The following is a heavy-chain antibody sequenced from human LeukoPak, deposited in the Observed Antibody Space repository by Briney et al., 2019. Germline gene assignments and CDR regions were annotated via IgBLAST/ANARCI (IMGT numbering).Heavy chain of an antibody. CDR1: GGTFSSYA. Sequence: ASVKVSCKASGGTFSSYAISWVRQAPGQGLEWMGGIIPIFGTANYAQKFQGRVTITADESTSTAYMELSSLRSEDTAVYYCARGGYSSGPLDYWGQGTLVTVSS. CDR2: IIPIFGTA. D-gene: IGHD6-19*01. CDR3: ARGGYSSGPLDY. J-gene: IGHJ4*02. V-gene: IGHV1-69*13.